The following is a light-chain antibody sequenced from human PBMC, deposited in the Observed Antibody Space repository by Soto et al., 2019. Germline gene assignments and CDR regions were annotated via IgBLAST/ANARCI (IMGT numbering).Light chain of an antibody. J-gene: IGLJ1*01. CDR3: CSYAGSSTHYV. Sequence: QSVLTQPASVSGSPGQSITIFCTGTSSDVGSYNLVSWYQQHPGKAPKLMIYEGSKRPSGVSNRFSGSKSGNTASLTISGLQAEDEADYYCCSYAGSSTHYVFGTGTKVTVL. CDR2: EGS. CDR1: SSDVGSYNL. V-gene: IGLV2-23*01.